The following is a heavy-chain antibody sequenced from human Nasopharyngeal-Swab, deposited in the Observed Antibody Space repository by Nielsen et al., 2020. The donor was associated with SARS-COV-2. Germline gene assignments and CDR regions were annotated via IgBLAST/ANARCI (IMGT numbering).Heavy chain of an antibody. CDR3: ARGGSGSYRPIY. V-gene: IGHV1-3*01. Sequence: WVRQAPGQRLEWMGWINAGNGNTKYSQKFQGRVTITRDTSASTAYMELSSLRSEDTAVYYCARGGSGSYRPIYWGQGTLVTVSS. J-gene: IGHJ4*02. D-gene: IGHD1-26*01. CDR2: INAGNGNT.